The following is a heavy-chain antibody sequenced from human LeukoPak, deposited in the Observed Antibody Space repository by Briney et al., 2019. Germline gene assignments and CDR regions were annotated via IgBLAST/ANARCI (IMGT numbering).Heavy chain of an antibody. CDR3: ARGGDGDWFSP. CDR1: GGSMSSGDYY. CDR2: IYYSGST. J-gene: IGHJ5*02. V-gene: IGHV4-31*03. Sequence: SETLSLTCTVSGGSMSSGDYYWGWIRQHPGKGLEWIGYIYYSGSTYYNPSLKSRVTISVDTSKNQFSLKLSSVTAADTAVYYWARGGDGDWFSPWGQGTLVTVSS. D-gene: IGHD4-17*01.